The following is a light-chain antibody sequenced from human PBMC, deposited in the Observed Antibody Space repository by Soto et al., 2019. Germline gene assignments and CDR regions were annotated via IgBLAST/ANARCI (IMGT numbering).Light chain of an antibody. Sequence: QAVVTQEPSLTVAPGGTVTLTCGSSTGAVTSGHYSYWLQQKPGQAPRTLIYNTDNKHSWTPARLSGSLIGGKDDLTLSCAQPEDEADYYGLLAFRGRHAVFGGGTQRTV. CDR3: LLAFRGRHAV. CDR2: NTD. J-gene: IGLJ7*01. V-gene: IGLV7-46*01. CDR1: TGAVTSGHY.